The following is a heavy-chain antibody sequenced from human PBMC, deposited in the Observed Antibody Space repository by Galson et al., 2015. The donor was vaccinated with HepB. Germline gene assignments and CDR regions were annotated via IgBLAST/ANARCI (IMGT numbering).Heavy chain of an antibody. CDR3: ARGSGGVIVTGWFDP. D-gene: IGHD3-16*02. CDR1: GGTFSSYA. Sequence: SVKVSCKASGGTFSSYAISWVRQAPGQGLEWMGGIIPIFGTANYAQKFQGRVTITADESTSTAYMELSSLRSEDTAVYYCARGSGGVIVTGWFDPWGQGTLVTVSS. V-gene: IGHV1-69*13. J-gene: IGHJ5*02. CDR2: IIPIFGTA.